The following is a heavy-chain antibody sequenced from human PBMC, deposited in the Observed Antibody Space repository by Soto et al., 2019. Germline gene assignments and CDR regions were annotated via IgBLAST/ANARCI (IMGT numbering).Heavy chain of an antibody. CDR3: ARDQRYYGSGSYYSDS. Sequence: QVQLVQSGPEVKKPGASVKVSCKTSGYVYISYGISWVRQAPGHGREWVGWISAYTGKADYAQKFQGRGTMTTETSTSTAFLELRSLRSDDTAVYYCARDQRYYGSGSYYSDSWGQGTLVTVSS. CDR1: GYVYISYG. D-gene: IGHD3-10*01. V-gene: IGHV1-18*04. J-gene: IGHJ4*02. CDR2: ISAYTGKA.